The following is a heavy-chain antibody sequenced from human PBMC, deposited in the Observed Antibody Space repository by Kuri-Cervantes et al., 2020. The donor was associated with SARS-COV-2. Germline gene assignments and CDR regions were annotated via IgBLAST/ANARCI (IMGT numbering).Heavy chain of an antibody. CDR2: ISSSSSYI. D-gene: IGHD2-2*01. CDR1: GFTFSSYS. V-gene: IGHV3-21*01. CDR3: ARDPCSSTSCYIYTPFDY. J-gene: IGHJ4*02. Sequence: GGSLRLSCAASGFTFSSYSMNWVRQAPGKGLEWVSSISSSSSYIYYADSVKGRFTISRDNAKNSLYLQMSSLRAEDTAVYYCARDPCSSTSCYIYTPFDYWGQGTLVTVSS.